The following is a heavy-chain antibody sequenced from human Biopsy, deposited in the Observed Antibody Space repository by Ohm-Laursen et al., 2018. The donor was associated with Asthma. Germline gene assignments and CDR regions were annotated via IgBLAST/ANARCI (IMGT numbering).Heavy chain of an antibody. CDR2: IYSGGTS. CDR1: GFAVSRGY. CDR3: ARGDSSNWSHYYFDY. J-gene: IGHJ4*02. Sequence: SLRLSCAASGFAVSRGYMFWVRQAPGKGLEWVPVIYSGGTSHTADSVRGRFTISRDYSKNTLYLQMHSLRAEDTAVYYCARGDSSNWSHYYFDYWGQGTLVTVSS. D-gene: IGHD3-22*01. V-gene: IGHV3-53*01.